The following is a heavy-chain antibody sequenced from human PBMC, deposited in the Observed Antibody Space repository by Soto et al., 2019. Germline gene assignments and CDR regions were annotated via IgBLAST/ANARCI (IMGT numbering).Heavy chain of an antibody. V-gene: IGHV3-23*01. CDR1: VFTFSDYG. CDR2: ITWGGSA. Sequence: GGSLRLSCAGSVFTFSDYGMSWVRQAPGKGLEWVSGITWGGSAYYAESVRGRFIISRDSSKNTLYVQMNSLRAEDTAIYYCAKEKTSSTYDGLDVWGQGTPVTVSS. CDR3: AKEKTSSTYDGLDV. J-gene: IGHJ6*02.